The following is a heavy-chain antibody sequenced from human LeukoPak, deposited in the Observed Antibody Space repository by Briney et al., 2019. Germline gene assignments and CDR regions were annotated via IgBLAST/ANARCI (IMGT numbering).Heavy chain of an antibody. CDR2: ITGDGDTP. CDR3: AKRGAGGKLFDY. Sequence: GGSLRLSCAASGFTFSSYAMSWVRQAPGKGLEWVSAITGDGDTPYYADSVRGRFTISRDNSKNTLYLQVRSLRAEDTAVYYCAKRGAGGKLFDYWGQGTLVTVSS. J-gene: IGHJ4*02. V-gene: IGHV3-23*01. CDR1: GFTFSSYA. D-gene: IGHD6-13*01.